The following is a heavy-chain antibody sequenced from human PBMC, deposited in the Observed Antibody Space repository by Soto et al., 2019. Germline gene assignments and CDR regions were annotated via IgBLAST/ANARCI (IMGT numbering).Heavy chain of an antibody. J-gene: IGHJ6*03. V-gene: IGHV4-39*01. CDR3: ARLGDYYYYYMDV. D-gene: IGHD3-3*01. Sequence: QLQLQESGPGLVKPSETLSLTCTVSGGSISSSSYYWGWIRQPPGKGLEWIGSIYYSGSTYYNPSLKSRVTIAVDTSKNQFSLKRSSVTAADTAVYYCARLGDYYYYYMDVWGKGTTVTVSS. CDR1: GGSISSSSYY. CDR2: IYYSGST.